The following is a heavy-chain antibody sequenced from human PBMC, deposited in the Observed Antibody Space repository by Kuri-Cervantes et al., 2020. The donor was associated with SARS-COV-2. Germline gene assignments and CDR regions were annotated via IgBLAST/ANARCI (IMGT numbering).Heavy chain of an antibody. Sequence: GESLKISCEASGFIFSSYGMNWIRQAPGKGLEWVASIDSSSYYIYHADSVKGRLTISRDNAKTSVYLQMNSLKVEDTAVYYCAREEGGELGEAFDYWGQGALVTVSS. J-gene: IGHJ4*02. CDR1: GFIFSSYG. V-gene: IGHV3-21*01. CDR2: IDSSSYYI. CDR3: AREEGGELGEAFDY. D-gene: IGHD7-27*01.